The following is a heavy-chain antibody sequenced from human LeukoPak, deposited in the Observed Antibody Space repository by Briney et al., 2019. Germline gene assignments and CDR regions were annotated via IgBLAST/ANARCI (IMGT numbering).Heavy chain of an antibody. CDR1: GYTFNSYS. D-gene: IGHD3-22*01. Sequence: GGSLRLSCAASGYTFNSYSMNWVRQAPGKGLEWVSSISSSSTYTYYADSMKGRFTISRDKATNSLYLQMNSLRVEDTAVYYCARDQYYDSSGYSNYYYGMDVWGRGTTVTVSS. CDR2: ISSSSTYT. V-gene: IGHV3-21*01. CDR3: ARDQYYDSSGYSNYYYGMDV. J-gene: IGHJ6*02.